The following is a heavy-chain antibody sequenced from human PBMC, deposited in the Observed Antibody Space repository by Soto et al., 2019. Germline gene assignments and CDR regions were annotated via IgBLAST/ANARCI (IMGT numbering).Heavy chain of an antibody. D-gene: IGHD4-17*01. CDR3: ARDLFYGGNPYYGMDV. CDR1: GGSISSGDYY. J-gene: IGHJ6*02. CDR2: IYYSGST. V-gene: IGHV4-30-4*01. Sequence: QVQLQESGPGLVKPSQTLSLTCTVSGGSISSGDYYWSWIRQPPGKGLEWIGYIYYSGSTYYNPSLKSRVTISXXTXKXXFSLKLSSVTAADTAVYYCARDLFYGGNPYYGMDVWGQGTTVTVSS.